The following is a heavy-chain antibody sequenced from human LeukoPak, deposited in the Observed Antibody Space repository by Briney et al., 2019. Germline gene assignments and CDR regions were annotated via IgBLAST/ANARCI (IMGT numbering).Heavy chain of an antibody. V-gene: IGHV3-21*01. CDR3: ARDYHGVIRGQFPA. D-gene: IGHD3-10*01. CDR2: ISTTSSYV. CDR1: GFTFSSYN. Sequence: GGSLRLSCAASGFTFSSYNMNWVRQAPGKGLDWVSSISTTSSYVSYTDSVKGRFTISRDNAKNSLYLQMNSLRVEDTAVYYCARDYHGVIRGQFPAWGQGTLITVSS. J-gene: IGHJ4*02.